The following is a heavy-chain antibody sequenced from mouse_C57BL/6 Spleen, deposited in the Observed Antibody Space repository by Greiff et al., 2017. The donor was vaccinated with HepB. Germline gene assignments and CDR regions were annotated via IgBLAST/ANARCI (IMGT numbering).Heavy chain of an antibody. D-gene: IGHD2-1*01. Sequence: QVQLQQSGAELVRPGTSVKMSCKASGYTFTNYWIGWAKQRPGHGLEWIGDIYPGGGYTNYNEKFKGKATLTADKSSSTAYMQFSSLTSEDSAIYYCARGNEYYFDYWGQGTTLTVSS. CDR3: ARGNEYYFDY. CDR1: GYTFTNYW. CDR2: IYPGGGYT. V-gene: IGHV1-63*01. J-gene: IGHJ2*01.